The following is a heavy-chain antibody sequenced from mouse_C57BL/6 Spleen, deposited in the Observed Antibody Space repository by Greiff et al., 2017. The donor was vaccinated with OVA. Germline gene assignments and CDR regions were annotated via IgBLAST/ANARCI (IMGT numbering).Heavy chain of an antibody. J-gene: IGHJ4*01. CDR2: IDPSDSYT. V-gene: IGHV1-69*01. CDR1: GYTFTSYW. CDR3: ARGGSYYGNSYYYAMDY. D-gene: IGHD2-1*01. Sequence: QVQLQQPGAELVMPGASVKLSCKASGYTFTSYWMHWVKQRPGQGLEWIGEIDPSDSYTNYNQKFKGKSTLTVDKSSSTAYMQLSSLTSEDSAVYYCARGGSYYGNSYYYAMDYWGQGTSVTVSS.